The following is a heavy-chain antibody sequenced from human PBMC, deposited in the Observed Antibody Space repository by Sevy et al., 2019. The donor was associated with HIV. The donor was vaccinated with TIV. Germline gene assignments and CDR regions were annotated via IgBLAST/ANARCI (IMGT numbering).Heavy chain of an antibody. V-gene: IGHV3-23*01. D-gene: IGHD2-2*01. CDR2: ISGSGGST. CDR1: GFTFSSYA. J-gene: IGHJ6*02. CDR3: AKYRVPAAMMVNYYYYYGMDV. Sequence: GGSLRLSCAASGFTFSSYAMSWVRQAPGKGLERVSAISGSGGSTYYADSVKGRFTISRDNSKNTLYLQMNSLRAEDTAVYYCAKYRVPAAMMVNYYYYYGMDVWSQGTTVTVSS.